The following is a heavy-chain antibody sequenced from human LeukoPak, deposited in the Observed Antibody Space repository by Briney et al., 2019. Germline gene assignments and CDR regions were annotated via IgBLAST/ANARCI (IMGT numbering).Heavy chain of an antibody. Sequence: GGSLRLSCAASGFTFSSYAMSWVRQAPGKGLEWVSAISGSGGSTYYADSVKGRFTISRDNSKNTLYLQMNSLRAEDTAVYYCAKVRLGYYDSSGPYYFDYWGQGTLVTVSS. CDR3: AKVRLGYYDSSGPYYFDY. J-gene: IGHJ4*02. D-gene: IGHD3-22*01. V-gene: IGHV3-23*01. CDR2: ISGSGGST. CDR1: GFTFSSYA.